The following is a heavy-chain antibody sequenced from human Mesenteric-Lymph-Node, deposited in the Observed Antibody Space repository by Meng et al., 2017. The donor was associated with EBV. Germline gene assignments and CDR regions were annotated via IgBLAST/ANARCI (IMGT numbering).Heavy chain of an antibody. CDR2: IYYSGIT. V-gene: IGHV4-39*01. Sequence: QLELAEAGSRVVNPSQTRSLTCTVSGGSISTTNYYWSWVRQPPGKGLEWLGGIYYSGITYYNPSLTSRVDLSVDTSKNRFSLKLFSLTTEDTAVYFCVRSRGWTQVEWFDPWGPGSLVTVSS. D-gene: IGHD3/OR15-3a*01. J-gene: IGHJ5*02. CDR1: GGSISTTNYY. CDR3: VRSRGWTQVEWFDP.